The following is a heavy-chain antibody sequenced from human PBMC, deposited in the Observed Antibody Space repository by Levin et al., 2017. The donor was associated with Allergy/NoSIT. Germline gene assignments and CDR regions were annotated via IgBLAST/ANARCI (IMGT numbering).Heavy chain of an antibody. CDR3: AMFLRGYSSSLYGMDV. J-gene: IGHJ6*02. CDR2: IYYSGST. V-gene: IGHV4-39*01. CDR1: GGSISSSSYY. Sequence: SETLSLTCTVSGGSISSSSYYWGWIRQPPGKGLEWIGSIYYSGSTYYNPSLKSRVTISVDTSKNQFSLKLSSVTAADTAVYYCAMFLRGYSSSLYGMDVWGQGTTVTVSS. D-gene: IGHD6-13*01.